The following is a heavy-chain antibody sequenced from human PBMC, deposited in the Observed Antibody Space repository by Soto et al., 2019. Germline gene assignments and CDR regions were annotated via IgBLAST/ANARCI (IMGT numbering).Heavy chain of an antibody. D-gene: IGHD3-16*01. Sequence: VKVSCKASGYTFTSYAMHWVRQAPGQRLEWMGWINAGNGNTKYAQKLQGRVTMTTDTSTSTAYMELRSLRSDDTAVYYCARVGVTGMDVWGKGTTVTVSS. V-gene: IGHV1-3*01. CDR2: INAGNGNT. CDR3: ARVGVTGMDV. CDR1: GYTFTSYA. J-gene: IGHJ6*03.